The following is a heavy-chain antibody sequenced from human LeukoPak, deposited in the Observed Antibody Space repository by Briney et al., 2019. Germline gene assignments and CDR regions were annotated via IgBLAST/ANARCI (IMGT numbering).Heavy chain of an antibody. CDR3: ASSRYYDILTGYWLYYFDY. Sequence: PSETLSLTCAFYGGSFSVYYWSWIRQPPGKGLEWIGEINQSGSTNYHPSLKSQLTISVDTSKNQFSLKLSSVTAADTAVYYCASSRYYDILTGYWLYYFDYWGQGTLVTASS. D-gene: IGHD3-9*01. CDR2: INQSGST. J-gene: IGHJ4*02. V-gene: IGHV4-34*01. CDR1: GGSFSVYY.